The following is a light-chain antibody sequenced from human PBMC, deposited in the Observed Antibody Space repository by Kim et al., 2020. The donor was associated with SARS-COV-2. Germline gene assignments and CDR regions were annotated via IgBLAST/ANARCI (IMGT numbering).Light chain of an antibody. CDR2: QES. V-gene: IGLV3-1*01. CDR1: KVGDKY. CDR3: QAWDSSNWV. Sequence: VSPGKTASITCSGDKVGDKYACWYQQKPGQSPVLVIYQESKRPSGIPERFSGSNSGNTATLTISGTQAMDEADYYCQAWDSSNWVFGGGTQLTVL. J-gene: IGLJ3*02.